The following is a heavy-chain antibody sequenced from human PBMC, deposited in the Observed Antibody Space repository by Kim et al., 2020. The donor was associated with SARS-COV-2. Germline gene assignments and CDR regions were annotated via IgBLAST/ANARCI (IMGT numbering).Heavy chain of an antibody. CDR3: PRARDVGRPDRSSSP. V-gene: IGHV3-23*01. CDR2: ITATGGTT. D-gene: IGHD6-6*01. CDR1: GFTFDTSA. J-gene: IGHJ5*02. Sequence: GGSLRLSCAASGFTFDTSAMNWVRQAPGKGLEWVSAITATGGTTYYVDSVKGRFTISRDTSKSSLFLQMNSLSAEDTALYYCPRARDVGRPDRSSSPWG.